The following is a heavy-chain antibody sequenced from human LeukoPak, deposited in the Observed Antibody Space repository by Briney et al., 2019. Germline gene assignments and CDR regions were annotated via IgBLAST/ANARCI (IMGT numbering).Heavy chain of an antibody. D-gene: IGHD6-19*01. Sequence: GGSLRLSCAASGFTFNNYAMYGVRQAPGKGLEWVAGIFGSGGSAHYADSVKGRFTIFRDNSKNTVYLQMNSLRAEDTAVYYCGKTTVGYSSGRYPGWPVDCWGQGTLVTVSS. CDR3: GKTTVGYSSGRYPGWPVDC. V-gene: IGHV3-23*01. CDR2: IFGSGGSA. CDR1: GFTFNNYA. J-gene: IGHJ4*02.